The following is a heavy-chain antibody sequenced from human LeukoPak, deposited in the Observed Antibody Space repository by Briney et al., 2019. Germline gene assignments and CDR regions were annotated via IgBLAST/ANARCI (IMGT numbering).Heavy chain of an antibody. CDR3: AKVRVRSDDYYGGIAFDY. D-gene: IGHD4-23*01. CDR2: ISYDGSNK. J-gene: IGHJ4*02. V-gene: IGHV3-30-3*01. CDR1: GFTFSSYA. Sequence: PGRSLRLSCAASGFTFSSYAMHWVRQAPGKGLEWVAVISYDGSNKYYADSVKGRFTISRDNSKNTLYLQMNSLRAEDTAVYYCAKVRVRSDDYYGGIAFDYWGQGTLVTVSS.